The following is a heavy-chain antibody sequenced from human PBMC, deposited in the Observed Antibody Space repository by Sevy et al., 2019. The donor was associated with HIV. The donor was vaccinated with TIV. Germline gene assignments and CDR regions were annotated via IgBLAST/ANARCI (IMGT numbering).Heavy chain of an antibody. CDR2: ISSDGSYR. J-gene: IGHJ6*02. CDR1: GFTFGTYD. D-gene: IGHD3-16*01. V-gene: IGHV3-30*18. CDR3: AKNRPPGGSLFSRHEMDV. Sequence: GGSLRLSCAASGFTFGTYDMHWVRQAPGKGLEWVAIISSDGSYRYYADSVRGRFSMSRDNSKNTMYLQISGLLIEDTAVYYCAKNRPPGGSLFSRHEMDVWGRGTTVTVSS.